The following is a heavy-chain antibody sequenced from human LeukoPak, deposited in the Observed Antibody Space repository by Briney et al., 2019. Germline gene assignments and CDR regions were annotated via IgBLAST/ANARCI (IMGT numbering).Heavy chain of an antibody. J-gene: IGHJ4*02. CDR1: GGSISSGGYY. CDR3: ARDQTDYYYDSSGYFDY. V-gene: IGHV4-31*03. Sequence: SETLSLTCTVSGGSISSGGYYWSWIRQHPGKGLEWIGYIYYSGSTYYNPSLKSRVTISVDTSKNQFSLKLSSVTAADTAVYYCARDQTDYYYDSSGYFDYWGQGTLVTVSS. CDR2: IYYSGST. D-gene: IGHD3-22*01.